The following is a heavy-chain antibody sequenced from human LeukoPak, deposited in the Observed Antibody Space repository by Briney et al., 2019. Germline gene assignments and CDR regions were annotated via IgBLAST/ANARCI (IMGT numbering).Heavy chain of an antibody. Sequence: GESLKISCKGSGYSFTSYWIGWVRQMPGKGLEWMGIIYPGDSDTRYSPSFQGQVTISADKSISTAYLQWSSLKASDTAMYYCARLSGVRYFVWFQRVHYFDYWGQGTLVTVSS. CDR3: ARLSGVRYFVWFQRVHYFDY. CDR2: IYPGDSDT. D-gene: IGHD3-9*01. J-gene: IGHJ4*02. CDR1: GYSFTSYW. V-gene: IGHV5-51*01.